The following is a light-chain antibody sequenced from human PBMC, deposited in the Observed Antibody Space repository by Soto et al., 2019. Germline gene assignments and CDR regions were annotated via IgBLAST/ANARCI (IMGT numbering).Light chain of an antibody. V-gene: IGKV1-5*01. Sequence: DIQMTQSPPTLSASVGDRVTVTFRASQSISTLLAWYQQKPGKAPELLISDASSLESGVPSRFSGSGSGAEFTLTISSLQPDDLATYYCQQYNSYSLWTFGQGTKVDIK. CDR1: QSISTL. CDR3: QQYNSYSLWT. J-gene: IGKJ1*01. CDR2: DAS.